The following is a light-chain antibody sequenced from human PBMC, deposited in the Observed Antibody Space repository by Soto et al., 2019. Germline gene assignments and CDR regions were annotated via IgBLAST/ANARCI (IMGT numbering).Light chain of an antibody. CDR1: SSDGGGHDS. J-gene: IGLJ1*01. V-gene: IGLV2-14*03. Sequence: QSALAQPASVSGYPGQSITISCTGISSDGGGHDSVSWYQQHPDKAPTLIIYDVTNRPSGVSDRFSGAKSGNTASLTISGLQAADEADYYCNSYTATSTLVFGAGTKLTVL. CDR2: DVT. CDR3: NSYTATSTLV.